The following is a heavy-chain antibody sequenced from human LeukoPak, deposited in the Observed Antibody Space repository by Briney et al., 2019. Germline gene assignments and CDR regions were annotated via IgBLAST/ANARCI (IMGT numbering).Heavy chain of an antibody. CDR2: IYYSGST. V-gene: IGHV4-59*01. CDR1: GGSISSYY. J-gene: IGHJ4*02. D-gene: IGHD2-2*01. Sequence: SETLSLTCTVSGGSISSYYWSWIRQPPGKGLEWIGYIYYSGSTNHNPSLKSRVAISVDTSKNQFSLKLSSVTAADTAVYYCARVRDSTEGDFDYWGQGTLVTVSS. CDR3: ARVRDSTEGDFDY.